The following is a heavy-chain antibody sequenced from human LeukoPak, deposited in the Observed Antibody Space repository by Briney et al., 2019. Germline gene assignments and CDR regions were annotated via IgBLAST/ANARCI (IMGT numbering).Heavy chain of an antibody. CDR3: ALGTINKDYYFGMDV. CDR2: ISNSGSSV. J-gene: IGHJ6*02. D-gene: IGHD2-8*01. V-gene: IGHV3-11*01. Sequence: GGSLRLSCAASGFTFSDYYMTWTRQAPGKGLEWLSYISNSGSSVFYADSVMGRFTVSRDNAKRSLYLQIKSLRDDDTAVYHCALGTINKDYYFGMDVWGQGTTVTVSS. CDR1: GFTFSDYY.